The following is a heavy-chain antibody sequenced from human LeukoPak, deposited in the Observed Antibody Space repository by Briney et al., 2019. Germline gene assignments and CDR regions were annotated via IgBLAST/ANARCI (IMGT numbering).Heavy chain of an antibody. CDR3: ARDQSFSGSYFGYFDY. V-gene: IGHV3-66*01. CDR1: GFTFSSYW. Sequence: PGGSLRLSCAASGFTFSSYWMSWVRQAPGKGLEWVSVIYSGGSTYYADSVKGRFTISRDNSKNTLYLQMNSLRAEDTAVYYCARDQSFSGSYFGYFDYWGQGTLVTVSS. D-gene: IGHD1-26*01. CDR2: IYSGGST. J-gene: IGHJ4*02.